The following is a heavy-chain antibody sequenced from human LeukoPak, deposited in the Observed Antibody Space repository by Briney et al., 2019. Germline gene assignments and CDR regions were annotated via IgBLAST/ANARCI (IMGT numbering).Heavy chain of an antibody. Sequence: PSETLSLTCAVYGGSFSGYYWNWIRQHPGKGLEWIGEINHSGSTNYNPSLKSRVTISVDTSKNQFSLKLSSVTAADTAVYHCARRQQQLTRVDYYYYMDVWGKGTTVTVSS. CDR3: ARRQQQLTRVDYYYYMDV. CDR1: GGSFSGYY. V-gene: IGHV4-34*01. CDR2: INHSGST. J-gene: IGHJ6*03. D-gene: IGHD6-13*01.